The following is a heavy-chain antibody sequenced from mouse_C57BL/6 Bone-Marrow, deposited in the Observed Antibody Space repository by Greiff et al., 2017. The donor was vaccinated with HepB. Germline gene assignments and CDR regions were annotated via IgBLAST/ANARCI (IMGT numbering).Heavy chain of an antibody. CDR1: GYTFTDYN. V-gene: IGHV1-22*01. CDR3: ARGDYCGSSYDWYFDV. D-gene: IGHD1-1*01. CDR2: INPNNGGT. Sequence: VQLQQSGPELVKPGASVKMSCKASGYTFTDYNMHWVKQSHGKSLEWIGDINPNNGGTSYNQKFKGKATLTVNKSSSTAYMELRSLTSEDSAVYYCARGDYCGSSYDWYFDVWGTGTTVTVSS. J-gene: IGHJ1*03.